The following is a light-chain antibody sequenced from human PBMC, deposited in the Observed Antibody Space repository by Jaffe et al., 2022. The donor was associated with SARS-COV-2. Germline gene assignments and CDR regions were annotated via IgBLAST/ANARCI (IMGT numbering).Light chain of an antibody. V-gene: IGKV3-15*01. CDR3: QQYNNWPPLT. J-gene: IGKJ4*01. CDR1: QSISSN. CDR2: SAS. Sequence: EIVMTQSPATLSVSPGERATLSCRASQSISSNLAWYQHKPGQTPRLLIYSASTRAAGVPARFSGSGSGTEFTLTISSLQSEDFALYYCQQYNNWPPLTFGGGTKVEIK.